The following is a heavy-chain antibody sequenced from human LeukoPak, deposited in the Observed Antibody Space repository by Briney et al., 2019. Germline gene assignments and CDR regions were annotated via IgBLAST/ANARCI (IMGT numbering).Heavy chain of an antibody. D-gene: IGHD2-21*01. Sequence: GGSLRLSCAASGFTFSSYWMHWVRQAPGKGLEWVANIKQDGSEKYYVDSVKGRFTISRDNGENLLHLQMDSLRGEDTAVYYCAKDFRIGYSAHFDYWGQGALVTVSS. CDR2: IKQDGSEK. V-gene: IGHV3-7*03. J-gene: IGHJ4*02. CDR3: AKDFRIGYSAHFDY. CDR1: GFTFSSYW.